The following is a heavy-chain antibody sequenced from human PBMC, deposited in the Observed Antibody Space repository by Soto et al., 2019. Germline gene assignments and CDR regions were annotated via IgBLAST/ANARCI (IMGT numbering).Heavy chain of an antibody. CDR2: INHSGST. Sequence: SDTLSLTCAVYGGSFSGYYWSWIRQAPGRGLEWIGEINHSGSTNYNPSLKSRVTISVDTSKNQFFLKLSSVTAADTAVYYCARGQPGYYDFWRGYYTGRFDPWGQGTLVTVS. CDR3: ARGQPGYYDFWRGYYTGRFDP. V-gene: IGHV4-34*01. CDR1: GGSFSGYY. D-gene: IGHD3-3*01. J-gene: IGHJ5*02.